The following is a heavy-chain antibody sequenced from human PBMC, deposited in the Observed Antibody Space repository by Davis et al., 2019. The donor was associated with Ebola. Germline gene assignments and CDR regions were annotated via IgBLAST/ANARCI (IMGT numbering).Heavy chain of an antibody. V-gene: IGHV4-39*01. Sequence: PSETLSLTCTVSGGSISSSSYYWGWIRQPPGKGLEWIGSIYYSGSTYYNPSLKSRVTISVDTSKNQFSLKLSSVTAADTAVYYCARGYRIAVASHWGQGTLVTVSS. CDR3: ARGYRIAVASH. J-gene: IGHJ4*02. CDR2: IYYSGST. D-gene: IGHD6-19*01. CDR1: GGSISSSSYY.